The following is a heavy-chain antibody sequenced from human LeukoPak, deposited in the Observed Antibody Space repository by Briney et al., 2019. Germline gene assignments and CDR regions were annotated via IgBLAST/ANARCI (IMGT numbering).Heavy chain of an antibody. CDR1: GYTFTSYY. J-gene: IGHJ5*02. Sequence: ASVKVSCKASGYTFTSYYIHWVRQAPGQGLEWMGIINPSAGSTSYAQKFQGRVIMTRDMSTSTVYMELSSLRSEDTAVYYCARVYYGSGSQATLDPWGQGTLVTVSS. CDR3: ARVYYGSGSQATLDP. D-gene: IGHD3-10*01. V-gene: IGHV1-46*01. CDR2: INPSAGST.